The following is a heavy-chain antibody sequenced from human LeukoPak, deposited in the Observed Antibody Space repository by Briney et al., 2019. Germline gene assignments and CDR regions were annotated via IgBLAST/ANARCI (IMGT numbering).Heavy chain of an antibody. D-gene: IGHD6-6*01. V-gene: IGHV4-4*02. CDR1: GGSISSSNW. J-gene: IGHJ4*02. Sequence: SETLSLTCAVSGGSISSSNWWSWVRQPPGKGLEWIGEIYHSGSTNYNPSLKSRVTISVDKSKNQFSLKLSSVTAADTAVYYCARYSSSSSGYYFDYWGQGTLVTVSS. CDR2: IYHSGST. CDR3: ARYSSSSSGYYFDY.